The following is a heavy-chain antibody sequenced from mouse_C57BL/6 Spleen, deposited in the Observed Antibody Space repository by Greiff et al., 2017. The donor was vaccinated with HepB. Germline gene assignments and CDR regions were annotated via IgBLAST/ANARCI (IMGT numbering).Heavy chain of an antibody. D-gene: IGHD2-3*01. CDR3: ARSRWLLRVDYAMDY. V-gene: IGHV1-39*01. CDR1: GYSFTDYN. CDR2: INPNYGTT. J-gene: IGHJ4*01. Sequence: VQLKQSGPELVKPGASVKISCKASGYSFTDYNMNWVKQSNGKSLEWIGVINPNYGTTSYNQKFKGKATLTVDQSSSTAYMQLNSLTSEDSAVYYCARSRWLLRVDYAMDYWGQGTSVTVSS.